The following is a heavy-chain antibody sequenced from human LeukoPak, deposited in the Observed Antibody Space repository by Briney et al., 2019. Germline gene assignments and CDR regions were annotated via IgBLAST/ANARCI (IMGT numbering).Heavy chain of an antibody. V-gene: IGHV4-38-2*02. CDR3: ARGGPWFGVYFDY. J-gene: IGHJ4*02. Sequence: SETLSLTCTVSAYSISSGYYWGWIRQPPGKGLEWIGSIYYSGSTYYNPSLKSRVTISVDTSKNQFSLKLSSVTAADTAVYYCARGGPWFGVYFDYWGQGTLVTVSS. D-gene: IGHD3-10*01. CDR1: AYSISSGYY. CDR2: IYYSGST.